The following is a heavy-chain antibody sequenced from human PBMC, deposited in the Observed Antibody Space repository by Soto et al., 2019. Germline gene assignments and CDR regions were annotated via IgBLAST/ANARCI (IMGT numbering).Heavy chain of an antibody. CDR1: GGTFSLYG. D-gene: IGHD3-10*01. V-gene: IGHV1-69*06. J-gene: IGHJ6*02. CDR3: ARDNMHYYSPSEGYFYYGMDV. CDR2: ILPISGTA. Sequence: QVHLVQSGAEVKRPGSSVKVSCEASGGTFSLYGFSWVRQVPGHGPEWMGGILPISGTANYAPKFQGRVTISVDKSTSTGYVELSSLTSEDTAVYYCARDNMHYYSPSEGYFYYGMDVWGQGTTVTVSS.